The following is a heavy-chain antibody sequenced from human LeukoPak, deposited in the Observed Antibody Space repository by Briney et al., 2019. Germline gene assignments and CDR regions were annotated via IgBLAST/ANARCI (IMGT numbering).Heavy chain of an antibody. CDR1: GYTFTSYG. D-gene: IGHD3-9*01. Sequence: ASVKVSCKASGYTFTSYGISWVRQAPGQGLEWMGWISAYNGNTNYAQKLQGRVTMTTDTSTSTAYMELRSLRSDDTAVYYCARDNAGYYDILTGYYMKPGFDYRGQGTLVTVSS. V-gene: IGHV1-18*01. J-gene: IGHJ4*02. CDR2: ISAYNGNT. CDR3: ARDNAGYYDILTGYYMKPGFDY.